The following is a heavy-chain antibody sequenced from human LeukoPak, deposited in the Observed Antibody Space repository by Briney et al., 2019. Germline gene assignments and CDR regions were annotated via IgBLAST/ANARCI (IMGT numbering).Heavy chain of an antibody. D-gene: IGHD3-3*01. CDR1: GYTFTSYD. CDR3: ARGATPRRIAIFGVVIQYYFDY. J-gene: IGHJ4*02. V-gene: IGHV1-8*03. CDR2: MNPNSGNT. Sequence: ASVKLSCNASGYTFTSYDINWVRQATGQGHEWMGWMNPNSGNTGYAQKFQGRVTITRNTSISTAYMELSSLRSEETAVYYCARGATPRRIAIFGVVIQYYFDYWGQETVVTVSS.